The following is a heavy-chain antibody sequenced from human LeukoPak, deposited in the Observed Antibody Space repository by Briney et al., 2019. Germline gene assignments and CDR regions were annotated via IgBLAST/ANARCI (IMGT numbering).Heavy chain of an antibody. V-gene: IGHV4-59*01. CDR3: ARVGGHSYGYIGGYAANYPIDY. D-gene: IGHD5-18*01. CDR2: IYYSGST. Sequence: SETLSLTCTVSGGSISSYYWSWIRQPPGKGLEWIGYIYYSGSTNYNPSLKSRVTISVDTSKNQFSLKLSSVTAADTAVYYCARVGGHSYGYIGGYAANYPIDYWGQGTLVTVSS. CDR1: GGSISSYY. J-gene: IGHJ4*02.